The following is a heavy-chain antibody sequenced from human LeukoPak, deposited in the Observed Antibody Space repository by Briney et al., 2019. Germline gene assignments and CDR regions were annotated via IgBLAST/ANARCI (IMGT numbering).Heavy chain of an antibody. CDR2: IYPGDSDI. D-gene: IGHD2-8*01. J-gene: IGHJ4*02. Sequence: GESLKISCKTSGFSFINSWIAWVRQVPGKGLEYVGIIYPGDSDIRYSLSFQGQVTISADKSIHTAFLQWSSLKASDTAMYYCARGTGVRYCSNGVCYTSDYWGQGTLVTVSS. V-gene: IGHV5-51*01. CDR3: ARGTGVRYCSNGVCYTSDY. CDR1: GFSFINSW.